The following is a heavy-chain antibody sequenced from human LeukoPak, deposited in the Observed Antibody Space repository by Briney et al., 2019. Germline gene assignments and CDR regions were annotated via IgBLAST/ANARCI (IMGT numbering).Heavy chain of an antibody. D-gene: IGHD5-24*01. CDR1: GYTFTGYY. J-gene: IGHJ6*04. CDR2: INPNSGGT. CDR3: ARGARWLQVPGAFDI. Sequence: RASVKVSCKASGYTFTGYYMHWVRQAPGQGLEWMGWINPNSGGTNYAQKFQGRVTMTRDTSISTAYMELSRLRSDDTAVYYCARGARWLQVPGAFDIWGKGTTVTVSS. V-gene: IGHV1-2*02.